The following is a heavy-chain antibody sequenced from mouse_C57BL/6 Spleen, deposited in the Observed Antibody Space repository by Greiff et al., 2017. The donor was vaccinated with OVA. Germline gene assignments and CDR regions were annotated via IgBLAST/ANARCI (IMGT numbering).Heavy chain of an antibody. V-gene: IGHV2-2*01. J-gene: IGHJ4*01. CDR1: GFSLTSYG. CDR3: ARTPEEVTRRYYAMDY. Sequence: QVQLQQSGPGLVQPSQSLSITCTVSGFSLTSYGVHWVRQSPGKGLEWLGVIWSGGSTDYNAAFISRLSISKDNSKSQVFLKMNSLQADDTDIYYCARTPEEVTRRYYAMDYWGQGTSVTVAS. CDR2: IWSGGST.